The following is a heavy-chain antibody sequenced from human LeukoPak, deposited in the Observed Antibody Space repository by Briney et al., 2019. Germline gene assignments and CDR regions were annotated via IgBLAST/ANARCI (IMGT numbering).Heavy chain of an antibody. D-gene: IGHD3-10*01. CDR2: IYHSGST. CDR3: ARDKKLLWFGELPDAFDI. J-gene: IGHJ3*02. CDR1: GGSISSSDW. V-gene: IGHV4-4*02. Sequence: SETLSLTCAVSGGSISSSDWWSWVRQPPGKGLEWIGEIYHSGSTNYNPSLKSRVTISVDKSKNQFSLKLSSVTVADTAVYYCARDKKLLWFGELPDAFDIWGQGTMVTVSS.